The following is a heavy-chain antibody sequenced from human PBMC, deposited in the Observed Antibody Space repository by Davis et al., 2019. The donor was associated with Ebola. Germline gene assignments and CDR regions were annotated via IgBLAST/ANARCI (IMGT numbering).Heavy chain of an antibody. CDR2: VIPFHGVP. Sequence: SSVPVPCQPSLCCFSNYAIIWLRQAPGQGLAWMGGVIPFHGVPKYAQDFQGRVTITADESTSTAYMELSSLRLEDTAMYSCARERYSDGSGHFFAQSHWGQGTLVTVSS. CDR1: LCCFSNYA. CDR3: ARERYSDGSGHFFAQSH. D-gene: IGHD3-22*01. J-gene: IGHJ4*02. V-gene: IGHV1-69*10.